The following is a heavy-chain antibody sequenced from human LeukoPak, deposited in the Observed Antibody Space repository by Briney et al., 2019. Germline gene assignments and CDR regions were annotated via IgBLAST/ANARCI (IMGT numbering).Heavy chain of an antibody. CDR1: GYTLTELS. J-gene: IGHJ6*02. CDR3: ATGKSIVADYYYYGMDV. Sequence: ASVKVSCKVSGYTLTELSMHWVRQAPGKGREWMGGFDPEDGETIYAQKFQGRVTMTEDTSTDTAYMELSSLRSEDTAVYYCATGKSIVADYYYYGMDVWGQGTMVTVSS. CDR2: FDPEDGET. D-gene: IGHD3-22*01. V-gene: IGHV1-24*01.